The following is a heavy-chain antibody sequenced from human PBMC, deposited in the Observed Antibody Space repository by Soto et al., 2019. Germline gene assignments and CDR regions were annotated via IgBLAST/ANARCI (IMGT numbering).Heavy chain of an antibody. J-gene: IGHJ4*02. CDR2: IIPIFGTA. V-gene: IGHV1-69*01. CDR1: GGTFSSYA. D-gene: IGHD3-10*01. Sequence: QVQLVQSGAEVKKPGSSVKVSCKASGGTFSSYAISWVRQAPGQGLEWMGGIIPIFGTANYAQKFQGRVTITADESTSTAYMELSSLRSEVTAVYYCARALGRYYGSGSYYASFDYWGQGTLVTVSS. CDR3: ARALGRYYGSGSYYASFDY.